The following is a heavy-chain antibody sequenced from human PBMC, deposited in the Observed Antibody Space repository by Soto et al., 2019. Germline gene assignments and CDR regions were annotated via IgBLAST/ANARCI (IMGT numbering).Heavy chain of an antibody. CDR3: AKGFGELTNYFDY. CDR2: ISYDGSNK. J-gene: IGHJ4*02. D-gene: IGHD3-10*01. CDR1: GFTFSSYG. Sequence: GGSLRLSCAASGFTFSSYGMHWVRQAPGKGLEWVAVISYDGSNKYYADSVKGRFTISRDNSKNTLYLQMNSLRAEDTAVYYCAKGFGELTNYFDYWGQGTLVTVSS. V-gene: IGHV3-30*18.